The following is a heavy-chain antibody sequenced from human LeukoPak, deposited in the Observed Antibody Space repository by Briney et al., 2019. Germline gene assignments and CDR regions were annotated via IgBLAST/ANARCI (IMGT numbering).Heavy chain of an antibody. D-gene: IGHD3-22*01. CDR2: ISSSGSTI. V-gene: IGHV3-48*03. CDR3: ARGGVNYYDSSGYYQLREY. J-gene: IGHJ4*02. CDR1: GFTFSSYE. Sequence: GGSLRLSCAASGFTFSSYEMNWVRQAPGKGLEWVSYISSSGSTIYYADSVKGRFTISRGNAKNSLYLQMNSLRAEDTAVYYCARGGVNYYDSSGYYQLREYWGQGTLVTVSS.